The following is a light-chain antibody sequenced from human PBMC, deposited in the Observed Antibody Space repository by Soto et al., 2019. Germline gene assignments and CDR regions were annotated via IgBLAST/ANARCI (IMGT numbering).Light chain of an antibody. Sequence: QSALTQPASVSGSPGQSITISCTGTSSDVGDFDCVSWYQQHPGKAPKLMIYEVSDRPSEVSNRFSGSKSGDTASLTISGLQAEDEADYYCSSYTSSSTLVFGGGTKLTVL. CDR1: SSDVGDFDC. V-gene: IGLV2-14*01. CDR3: SSYTSSSTLV. J-gene: IGLJ2*01. CDR2: EVS.